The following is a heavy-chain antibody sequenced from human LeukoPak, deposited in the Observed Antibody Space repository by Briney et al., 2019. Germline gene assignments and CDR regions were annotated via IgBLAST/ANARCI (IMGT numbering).Heavy chain of an antibody. V-gene: IGHV4-59*12. CDR3: ARAKTYYYGSGKDDAFDI. D-gene: IGHD3-10*01. CDR1: GGSISSYY. CDR2: IYYSGST. J-gene: IGHJ3*02. Sequence: SETLSLTCTVSGGSISSYYWSWIRQPPGKGLEWIGYIYYSGSTNYNPSLKSRVTISVDTSKNQFSLKLSSVTAADTAVYYCARAKTYYYGSGKDDAFDIWGQGTMVTVSS.